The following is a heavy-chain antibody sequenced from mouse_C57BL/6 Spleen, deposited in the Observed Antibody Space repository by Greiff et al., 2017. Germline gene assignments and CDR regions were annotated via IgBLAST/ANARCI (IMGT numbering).Heavy chain of an antibody. J-gene: IGHJ4*01. V-gene: IGHV14-1*01. D-gene: IGHD1-1*01. Sequence: VQLQQSGAVLVRPGASVKLFCTAPGFNIQDYYLHWVKQRPELGLEWIGRIDPEDGDTEYAPKFQGKATMTADTSSNTAYLQLSSLTSEDTSVYYCTTCTVDYYAMDYWGQGTSVTVSS. CDR3: TTCTVDYYAMDY. CDR2: IDPEDGDT. CDR1: GFNIQDYY.